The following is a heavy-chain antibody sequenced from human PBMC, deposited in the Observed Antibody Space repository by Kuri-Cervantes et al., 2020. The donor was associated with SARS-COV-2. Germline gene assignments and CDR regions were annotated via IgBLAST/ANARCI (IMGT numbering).Heavy chain of an antibody. CDR3: ARATYYFDSSGYYSDY. J-gene: IGHJ4*02. D-gene: IGHD3-22*01. CDR1: GGSFSGYY. CDR2: INHSGST. Sequence: GSLRLSCAVYGGSFSGYYWSWIRQPPGKGLEWIGEINHSGSTNYNPSLKSRVTISVDTSKNQFSLKLSSVTAADTAVYYCARATYYFDSSGYYSDYWGQGTLVTVSS. V-gene: IGHV4-34*01.